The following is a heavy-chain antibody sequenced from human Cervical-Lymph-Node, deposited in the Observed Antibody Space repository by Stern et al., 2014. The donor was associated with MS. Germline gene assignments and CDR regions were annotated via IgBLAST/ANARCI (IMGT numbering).Heavy chain of an antibody. V-gene: IGHV4-31*03. D-gene: IGHD3-3*01. CDR2: ISYSGNT. Sequence: QVQLQESGPGLVKPSQTLSLTCTVSGGSVSSGSRYWSWIRQPPGKGLEWIGYISYSGNTYYSPSLQSRLTISLDTAKNQFSLHLRSVTAADTAIYYCARVTEFLRFFYPDYWGQGTLVTVSS. CDR3: ARVTEFLRFFYPDY. J-gene: IGHJ4*02. CDR1: GGSVSSGSRY.